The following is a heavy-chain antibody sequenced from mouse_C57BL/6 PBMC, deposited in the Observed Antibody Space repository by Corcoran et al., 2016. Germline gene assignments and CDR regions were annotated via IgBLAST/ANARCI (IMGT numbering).Heavy chain of an antibody. CDR1: GYSITSGYY. D-gene: IGHD2-1*01. Sequence: DVQLQESGPGLVKPSQSLSHTCSVTGYSITSGYYWNWIRQFPGNKLEWMGYISYDGSNNYNPSLKNRISITRDTSKNQFFLKLNSVTTEDTATYYCARDGNYEAMDYWGQGTSVTVSS. J-gene: IGHJ4*01. CDR3: ARDGNYEAMDY. CDR2: ISYDGSN. V-gene: IGHV3-6*01.